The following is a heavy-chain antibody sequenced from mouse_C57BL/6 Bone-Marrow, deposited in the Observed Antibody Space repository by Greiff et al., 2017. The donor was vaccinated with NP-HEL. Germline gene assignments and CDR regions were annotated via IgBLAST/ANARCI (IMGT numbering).Heavy chain of an antibody. CDR1: GYTFTSYW. J-gene: IGHJ1*03. D-gene: IGHD1-1*01. V-gene: IGHV1-72*01. CDR2: IDPNSGGT. Sequence: VQLQQPGAELVKPGASVKLSCKASGYTFTSYWMHWVKQRPGRGLEWIGRIDPNSGGTKYNEKFKSKATLTVDKPSSTAYMQLSSLTSEDSAVYDCAREVTTVVATRYFDVWGTGTTVTVSS. CDR3: AREVTTVVATRYFDV.